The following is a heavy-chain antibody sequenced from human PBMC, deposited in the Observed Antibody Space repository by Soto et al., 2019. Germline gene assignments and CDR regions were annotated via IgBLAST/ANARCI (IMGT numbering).Heavy chain of an antibody. J-gene: IGHJ4*02. V-gene: IGHV4-34*01. CDR3: ARRKNDSSGYYFFDY. CDR1: GGSFSGYY. Sequence: SETLSLTCAVYGGSFSGYYWSWIRQPPGKGLEWIGEINHSGSTNYNPSLKSRVTISVDTSKNQFSLKLSSVTAADTAVYYCARRKNDSSGYYFFDYWGQGTLVTVSS. D-gene: IGHD3-22*01. CDR2: INHSGST.